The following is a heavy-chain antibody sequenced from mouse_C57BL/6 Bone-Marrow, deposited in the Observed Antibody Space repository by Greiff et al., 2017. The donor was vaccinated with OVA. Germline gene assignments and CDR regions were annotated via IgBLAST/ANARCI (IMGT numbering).Heavy chain of an antibody. D-gene: IGHD2-2*01. J-gene: IGHJ4*01. CDR2: IYPGSGST. Sequence: QVQLQQPGAELVKPGASVKMSCKASGYTFTSYWITWVKQRPGQGLEWIGDIYPGSGSTNYNEKFKSKATLTVDTSSSTAYMQLSSLTSEDSAVYYCAREGDYGYDGYAMDDWGQGTSVTVSS. CDR1: GYTFTSYW. V-gene: IGHV1-55*01. CDR3: AREGDYGYDGYAMDD.